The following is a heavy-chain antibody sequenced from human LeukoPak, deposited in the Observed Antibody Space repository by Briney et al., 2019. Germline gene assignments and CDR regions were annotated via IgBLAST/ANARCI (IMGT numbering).Heavy chain of an antibody. D-gene: IGHD2-15*01. CDR3: AREVVVVVAATSDYYYGMDV. J-gene: IGHJ6*02. Sequence: ASVKVSCKASGGTFSSYAISWVRQAPGQGLEWMGGIIPIFGTANYAQKFQGRVTITADESTSTAYMELSSLRSEDTAVYYCAREVVVVVAATSDYYYGMDVWGQGTTVTVSS. CDR1: GGTFSSYA. V-gene: IGHV1-69*13. CDR2: IIPIFGTA.